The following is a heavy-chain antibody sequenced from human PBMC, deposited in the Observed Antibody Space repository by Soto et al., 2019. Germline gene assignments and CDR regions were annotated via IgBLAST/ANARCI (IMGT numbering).Heavy chain of an antibody. J-gene: IGHJ6*02. D-gene: IGHD2-15*01. CDR1: GCTFSTNG. CDR3: ASRYCSGGSCYYYYGMDV. Sequence: VASVKVSCKASGCTFSTNGISWVRQAPVQGLEWMGWISVYNGNTNHAQKFQGRVTMSTDTSTSTAYMELSSLRSEDTAVYYCASRYCSGGSCYYYYGMDVWGQGTTVTVSS. CDR2: ISVYNGNT. V-gene: IGHV1-18*04.